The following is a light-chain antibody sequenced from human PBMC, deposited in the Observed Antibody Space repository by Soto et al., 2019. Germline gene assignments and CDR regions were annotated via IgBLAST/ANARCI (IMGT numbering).Light chain of an antibody. CDR2: AAS. J-gene: IGKJ1*01. CDR1: QSVSSSY. Sequence: EIVLTQSPGTLSLSPGEXATLSCRASQSVSSSYLAWYQQKPGQAPRLLIYAASSRATGIPDRFSGSGSGTDFTLTISRLEPEDFAVYYCQHYGRSPTWTLGQGTKVDIK. V-gene: IGKV3-20*01. CDR3: QHYGRSPTWT.